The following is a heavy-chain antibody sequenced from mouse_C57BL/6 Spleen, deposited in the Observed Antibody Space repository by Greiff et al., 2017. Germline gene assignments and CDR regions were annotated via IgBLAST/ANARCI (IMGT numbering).Heavy chain of an antibody. CDR2: IHPNSGST. CDR3: ARGHDGWFAY. J-gene: IGHJ3*01. Sequence: QVQLQQPGAELVKPGASVKLSCKASGYTFTSYWMHWVKQRPGQGLEWIGIIHPNSGSTNYNEKFKSKATLTVDKSSSTAYMQLSSLTSEDTAVYYCARGHDGWFAYWGQGTLVTVSA. D-gene: IGHD2-12*01. V-gene: IGHV1-64*01. CDR1: GYTFTSYW.